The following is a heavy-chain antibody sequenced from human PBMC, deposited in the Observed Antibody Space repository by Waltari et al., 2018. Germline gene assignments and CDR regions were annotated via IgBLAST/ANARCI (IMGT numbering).Heavy chain of an antibody. CDR2: IYYSGST. V-gene: IGHV4-39*07. CDR3: ARDTPPGSYDY. J-gene: IGHJ4*02. Sequence: QLQLQESGPGLVKPSETLSLTCTVSGGSISSSSYYWGWIRQPPGKGLEWIGSIYYSGSTYYNPSLKSRVTISVDTSKNQFSLKRSSVTAADTAVYYCARDTPPGSYDYWGQGTLVTVSS. D-gene: IGHD1-26*01. CDR1: GGSISSSSYY.